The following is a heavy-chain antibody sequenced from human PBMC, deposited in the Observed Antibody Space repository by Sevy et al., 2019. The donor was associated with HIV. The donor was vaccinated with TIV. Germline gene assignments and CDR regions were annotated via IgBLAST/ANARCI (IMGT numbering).Heavy chain of an antibody. V-gene: IGHV1-2*02. CDR1: GYTFTDYY. Sequence: ASVKVSCKASGYTFTDYYIHWVRQAPGQGLEWMAWINPNDGVTNYAQRFQGGVTVTRDTSVSKAYMEVRGLGYADTATYYCARLTTKPTSDLYGMDVWGQGTTVTVSS. CDR3: ARLTTKPTSDLYGMDV. D-gene: IGHD4-17*01. CDR2: INPNDGVT. J-gene: IGHJ6*02.